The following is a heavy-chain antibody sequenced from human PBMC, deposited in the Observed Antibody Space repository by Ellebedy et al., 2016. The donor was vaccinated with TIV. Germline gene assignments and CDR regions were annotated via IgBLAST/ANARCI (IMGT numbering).Heavy chain of an antibody. D-gene: IGHD2-21*01. CDR2: IGTAGDT. J-gene: IGHJ4*03. CDR3: ARVRFGDTAVDY. V-gene: IGHV3-13*01. Sequence: GESLKISCAASGFTFSSYDMHWVRQGTGKGLEWVSAIGTAGDTYYPGSMKGRFTISRENAKNSLYLQITSLRAEDTAVYYCARVRFGDTAVDYWGQGTLVTVSS. CDR1: GFTFSSYD.